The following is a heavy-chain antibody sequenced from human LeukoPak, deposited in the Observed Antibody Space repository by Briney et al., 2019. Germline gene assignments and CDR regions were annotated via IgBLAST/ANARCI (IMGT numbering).Heavy chain of an antibody. V-gene: IGHV1-8*01. D-gene: IGHD4-23*01. Sequence: ASVKVSCKASGYTFTSYDINWVRQATGQGLEWMGWMNPNSGNTDYAQKFQGRVTMTRNTSISTAYMELSSLRSEDTAVYYCARGDVYGGNSRHAFDIWGQGTMVTVSS. CDR2: MNPNSGNT. CDR3: ARGDVYGGNSRHAFDI. CDR1: GYTFTSYD. J-gene: IGHJ3*02.